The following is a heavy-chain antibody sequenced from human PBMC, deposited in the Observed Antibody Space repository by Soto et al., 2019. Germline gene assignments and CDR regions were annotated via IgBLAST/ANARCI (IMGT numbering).Heavy chain of an antibody. CDR3: ARAPAADYYYYYGMDV. CDR2: IYYSGST. J-gene: IGHJ6*02. CDR1: GGSISSGGYY. D-gene: IGHD6-13*01. V-gene: IGHV4-31*03. Sequence: SETLSLTCTVSGGSISSGGYYWSWIRQHPGKGLEWIGYIYYSGSTYYNPSLKSRVTISVDTSKNQFSLKLSSVTAADTAVYYCARAPAADYYYYYGMDVWGQGTTVTVSS.